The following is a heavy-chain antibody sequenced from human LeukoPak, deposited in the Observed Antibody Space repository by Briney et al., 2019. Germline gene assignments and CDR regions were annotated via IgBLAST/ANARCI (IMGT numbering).Heavy chain of an antibody. CDR3: TTLSSHLGGIDH. CDR2: MKSKTDGGTT. D-gene: IGHD1-26*01. V-gene: IGHV3-15*01. J-gene: IGHJ4*02. CDR1: GFTFSSVW. Sequence: GGSLRLSCAASGFTFSSVWMSWVRQAPGKGPEWVSRMKSKTDGGTTDYAAPVKGRFTISRDDSENTLYLQMSSLKTEDSAVYYCTTLSSHLGGIDHWGQGTLVTVSS.